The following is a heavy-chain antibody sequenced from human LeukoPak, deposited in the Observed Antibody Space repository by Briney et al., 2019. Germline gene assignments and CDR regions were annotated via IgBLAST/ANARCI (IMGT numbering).Heavy chain of an antibody. CDR3: ARDWKTNSFDY. D-gene: IGHD1-1*01. CDR1: ELTFTTYG. Sequence: GRSLTLSCAASELTFTTYGMHWVRQAPGKGLERVAFIYYDGSNIYYADYVKGRFTISRDISKNTLYLEMDSLRAEDTAIYYCARDWKTNSFDYWGQGTLVTVSS. V-gene: IGHV3-33*01. J-gene: IGHJ4*02. CDR2: IYYDGSNI.